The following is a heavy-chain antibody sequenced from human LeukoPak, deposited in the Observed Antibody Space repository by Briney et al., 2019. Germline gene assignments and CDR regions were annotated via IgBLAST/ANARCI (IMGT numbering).Heavy chain of an antibody. CDR3: ARTYYDFWSGYLGPTNDAFDI. V-gene: IGHV3-11*01. CDR1: GFTFSDYY. CDR2: ISSSGSTI. J-gene: IGHJ3*02. D-gene: IGHD3-3*01. Sequence: GGSLRLSCAASGFTFSDYYMSWIRQAPEKGLEWVSYISSSGSTIYYADSVKGRFTISRDNAMNSLYLQMNSLRAEDTAVYYCARTYYDFWSGYLGPTNDAFDIWGQGTMVTVPS.